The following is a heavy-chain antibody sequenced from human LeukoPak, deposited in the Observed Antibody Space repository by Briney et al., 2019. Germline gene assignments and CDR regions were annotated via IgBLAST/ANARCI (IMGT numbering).Heavy chain of an antibody. CDR1: VFTFIIYS. Sequence: GGSLRLSCAASVFTFIIYSMNWVRQAPGKGLEWVSSIDSSSRNINYADSVKGRFTISRDNAKNALYLQMNSLRAEDTAVYYCARDLAYYYDSSYDWGQGTLVTVSS. J-gene: IGHJ4*02. CDR3: ARDLAYYYDSSYD. CDR2: IDSSSRNI. V-gene: IGHV3-21*01. D-gene: IGHD3-22*01.